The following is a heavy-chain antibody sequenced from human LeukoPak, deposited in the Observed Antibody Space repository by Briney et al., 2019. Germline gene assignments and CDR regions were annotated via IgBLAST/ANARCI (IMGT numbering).Heavy chain of an antibody. CDR3: ARDPSSGWFNY. J-gene: IGHJ4*02. V-gene: IGHV3-21*01. Sequence: PGGSLRLSCAASGFTFSSYSMNWVRQAPGKGLEWVSSISSSSSYIYYADPVKGRFAISRDNAKNSLYLQMNSLRAEDTAVYYCARDPSSGWFNYWGQGTLVTVSS. D-gene: IGHD6-19*01. CDR2: ISSSSSYI. CDR1: GFTFSSYS.